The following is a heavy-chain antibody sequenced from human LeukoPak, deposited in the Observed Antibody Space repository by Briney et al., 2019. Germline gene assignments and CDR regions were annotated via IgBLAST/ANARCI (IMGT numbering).Heavy chain of an antibody. V-gene: IGHV1-69*01. D-gene: IGHD3-10*01. J-gene: IGHJ3*02. CDR2: IVPLAGTT. Sequence: SVKVSCRAPGVTFSRCALSWVRQAPGHGLELLGGIVPLAGTTNLAQKFQDRVTITADGSTSTIYMDLSSLTSEDTAVYYCARDPGAPVRSFDIWGQGTMVTVSS. CDR3: ARDPGAPVRSFDI. CDR1: GVTFSRCA.